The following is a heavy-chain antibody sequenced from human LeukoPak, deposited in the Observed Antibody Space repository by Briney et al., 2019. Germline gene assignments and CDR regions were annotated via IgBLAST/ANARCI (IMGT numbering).Heavy chain of an antibody. CDR2: ISSSGSST. Sequence: PGRSLRLSCAASGLVFDNFAMSCVRQAPGKGLVWVSTISSSGSSTYYAVSVKGRFTVSRDNSKITLDLQMNSLGVEDIAVYDCATQLLWFGESVEEGYWGQGTLVTVSS. J-gene: IGHJ4*02. V-gene: IGHV3-23*01. CDR3: ATQLLWFGESVEEGY. D-gene: IGHD3-10*01. CDR1: GLVFDNFA.